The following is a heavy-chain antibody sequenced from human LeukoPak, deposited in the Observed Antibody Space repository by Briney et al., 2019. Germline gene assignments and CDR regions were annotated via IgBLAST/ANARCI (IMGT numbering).Heavy chain of an antibody. CDR2: IYSSGTT. CDR1: GFTVSSNY. CDR3: ARAIRGYSYLGYFGY. D-gene: IGHD5-18*01. V-gene: IGHV3-66*01. Sequence: GGSLRLSCAASGFTVSSNYMSWVRQAPGKGLEWVSVIYSSGTTDYADSVKGRFTISRDNSKNTLYLQMNSLRDEDTAVYYCARAIRGYSYLGYFGYWGQGTLVTVSS. J-gene: IGHJ4*02.